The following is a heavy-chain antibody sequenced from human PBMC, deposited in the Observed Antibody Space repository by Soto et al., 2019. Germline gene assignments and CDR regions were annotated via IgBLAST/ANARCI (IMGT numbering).Heavy chain of an antibody. Sequence: SETLSLTCTVSGGSIGSYYWSWIRQPPGKGLEWIGYIYYSGSTNYNPSLKSRVTISVDTSKNQFSLKLSSVTAADTAVYYCARSRGYWCFDLWGRGTLVTASS. CDR1: GGSIGSYY. V-gene: IGHV4-59*01. J-gene: IGHJ2*01. CDR2: IYYSGST. CDR3: ARSRGYWCFDL. D-gene: IGHD5-12*01.